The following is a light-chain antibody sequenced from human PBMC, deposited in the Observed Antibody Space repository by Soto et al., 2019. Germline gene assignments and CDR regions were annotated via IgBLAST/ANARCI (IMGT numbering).Light chain of an antibody. CDR1: QSVGSN. Sequence: EIVMTQSPANLSVSPGERATLSCRASQSVGSNLAWYQQKFGQAPRLLIYGASTRATGIPARFSGTGSGTEFTLTISSLQSEDLAVYYCQQYNNWPPWTFGQGTKVEIK. V-gene: IGKV3-15*01. J-gene: IGKJ1*01. CDR3: QQYNNWPPWT. CDR2: GAS.